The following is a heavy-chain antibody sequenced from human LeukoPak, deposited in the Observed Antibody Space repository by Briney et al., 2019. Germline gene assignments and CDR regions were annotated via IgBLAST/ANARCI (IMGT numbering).Heavy chain of an antibody. CDR2: ISFSSGDK. CDR1: GFSFIHYY. D-gene: IGHD3-10*01. Sequence: KPGGSLRLSCAASGFSFIHYYMSWFRQPAGKGPESVSYISFSSGDKNYGDFVRGRFTISRDNAKNSLYLQMNSLRVEDTAVYYCARGAGELPIDYWGQGTMVTVSS. V-gene: IGHV3-11*06. CDR3: ARGAGELPIDY. J-gene: IGHJ4*02.